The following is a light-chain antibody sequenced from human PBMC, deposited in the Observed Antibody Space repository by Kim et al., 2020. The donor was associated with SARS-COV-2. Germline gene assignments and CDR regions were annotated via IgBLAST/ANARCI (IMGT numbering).Light chain of an antibody. CDR1: QSLTGSH. CDR2: GSS. Sequence: LSWSPGERATLSCRARQSLTGSHLAWYQQRPGQPPRVLIFGSSNRVTGIPDRFSGSGSGTDFTLTISRLEPEDFAVYYCQQGGRSFGQGTKLEI. V-gene: IGKV3-20*01. CDR3: QQGGRS. J-gene: IGKJ2*01.